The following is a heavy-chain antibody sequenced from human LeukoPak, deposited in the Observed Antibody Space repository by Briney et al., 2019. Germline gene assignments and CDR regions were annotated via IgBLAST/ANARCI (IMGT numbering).Heavy chain of an antibody. CDR1: GGSFSGYY. V-gene: IGHV4-59*01. CDR3: AREWGELWLGELSYGHYFDY. Sequence: SETLSLTCAVYGGSFSGYYWSWIRQPPGKGLEWIGYIYYSGSTNYNPSLKRRVTISVDTSKNQFSLKLSSVTAADTAVYYCAREWGELWLGELSYGHYFDYWGQGTLVTVSS. D-gene: IGHD3-10*01. CDR2: IYYSGST. J-gene: IGHJ4*02.